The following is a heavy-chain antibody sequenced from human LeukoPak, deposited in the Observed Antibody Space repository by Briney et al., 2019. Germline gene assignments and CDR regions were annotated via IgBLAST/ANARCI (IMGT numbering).Heavy chain of an antibody. CDR3: ARGVYEEDVNY. J-gene: IGHJ4*02. V-gene: IGHV3-48*04. CDR2: ISSSGNTI. CDR1: GFIFTDYS. Sequence: PGGSLRLSCAASGFIFTDYSMNWVRQAPGKGLEWVSYISSSGNTIYYGDSVKGRFTTSRDNANNSLYLQMNSLRAEDTAVYYCARGVYEEDVNYWGQGTLVTVSS. D-gene: IGHD6-13*01.